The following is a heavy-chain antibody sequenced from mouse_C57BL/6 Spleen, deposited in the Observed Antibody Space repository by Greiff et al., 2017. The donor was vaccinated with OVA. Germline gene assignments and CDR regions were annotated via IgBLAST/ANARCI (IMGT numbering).Heavy chain of an antibody. CDR3: ARDETGTYFDY. D-gene: IGHD4-1*01. V-gene: IGHV5-4*01. J-gene: IGHJ2*01. Sequence: EVKVVESGGGLVKPGGSLKLSCAASGFTFSSYAMSWVRQTPEKRLEWVATISDGGSYTYYPDNVKGRFTISRDNAKNNLYLQMSHLKSEDTAMYYCARDETGTYFDYWGQGTTLTVSS. CDR2: ISDGGSYT. CDR1: GFTFSSYA.